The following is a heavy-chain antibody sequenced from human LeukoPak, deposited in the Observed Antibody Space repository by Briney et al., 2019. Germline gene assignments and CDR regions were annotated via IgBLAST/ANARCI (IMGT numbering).Heavy chain of an antibody. CDR1: GFTFSNYA. D-gene: IGHD6-13*01. V-gene: IGHV3-21*01. Sequence: GGSLRLSCAASGFTFSNYAMRWVRQAPGKGLEWVSSISRSSNYIYYADSVKGRFTISRDNAKNSLYLQMNSLRAEDTAVYYCGRVAEAAAFDYWGQGILVTVSS. J-gene: IGHJ4*02. CDR2: ISRSSNYI. CDR3: GRVAEAAAFDY.